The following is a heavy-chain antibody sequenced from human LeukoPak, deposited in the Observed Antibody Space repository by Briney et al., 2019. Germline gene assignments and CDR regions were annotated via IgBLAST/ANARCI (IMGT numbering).Heavy chain of an antibody. D-gene: IGHD6-13*01. J-gene: IGHJ6*03. V-gene: IGHV4-59*01. CDR3: ARTTEAHSWRTRYYDYYMDV. CDR1: GGSISSYY. CDR2: IYYSGST. Sequence: SETLSLTCTVSGGSISSYYWSWIRQPPGKGLAWIGYIYYSGSTNYKSSLKSRVTISVDTSKNQFSLKLSSVTAADTAVYYCARTTEAHSWRTRYYDYYMDVWGKGTTVTVSS.